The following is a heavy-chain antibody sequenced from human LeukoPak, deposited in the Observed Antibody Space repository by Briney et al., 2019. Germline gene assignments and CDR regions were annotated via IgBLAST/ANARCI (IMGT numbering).Heavy chain of an antibody. CDR1: GYSFTNYW. D-gene: IGHD6-13*01. Sequence: GESLKISCKGSGYSFTNYWIGWVRQTPGKGLEWMGIINPDDSEIKYSPSLQGQVTISADKSISTAYLQWSSLKASDTAMYYCARGPHAGYSSSWYDGYYFDYWGQGTLVTVSS. J-gene: IGHJ4*02. CDR2: INPDDSEI. CDR3: ARGPHAGYSSSWYDGYYFDY. V-gene: IGHV5-51*01.